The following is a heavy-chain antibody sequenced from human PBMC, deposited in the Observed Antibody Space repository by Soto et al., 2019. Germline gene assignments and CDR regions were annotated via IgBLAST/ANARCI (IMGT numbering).Heavy chain of an antibody. CDR1: VGSLTSPGYS. CDR3: ARKWNYVGMNGFDT. V-gene: IGHV4-30-2*01. J-gene: IGHJ5*02. D-gene: IGHD3-16*01. CDR2: IYHTGNA. Sequence: QLLLEDSGSGLVRPSQTLSLTCGVSVGSLTSPGYSWTWLRQTPGQGREWLGHIYHTGNADYNPSLKSRVPISMDTSKNRLSLSLTSWLAAGTAISYCARKWNYVGMNGFDTWVQGTLVTVSS.